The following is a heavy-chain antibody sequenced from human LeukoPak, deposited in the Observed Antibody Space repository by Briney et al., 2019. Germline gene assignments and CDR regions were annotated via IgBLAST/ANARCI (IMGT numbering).Heavy chain of an antibody. J-gene: IGHJ6*03. CDR2: IYSGGST. Sequence: GGSLRLSCAASGFTVSSNYMSWVRQAPGKRLEWVSVIYSGGSTYYTDSVKGRFTISRDNSKNTLYLQMNSLRAEDTAVYYCARDSKAAGLYYYYYYMDVWGKGTTVTVSS. D-gene: IGHD6-13*01. V-gene: IGHV3-66*02. CDR3: ARDSKAAGLYYYYYYMDV. CDR1: GFTVSSNY.